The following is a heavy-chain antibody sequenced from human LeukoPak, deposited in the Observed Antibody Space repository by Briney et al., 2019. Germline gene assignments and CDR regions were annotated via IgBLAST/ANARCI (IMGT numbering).Heavy chain of an antibody. D-gene: IGHD4-17*01. CDR2: IDRDGVT. J-gene: IGHJ4*02. Sequence: PGGFLRLSYAASGFIFSKYDMHWVRQVTGKGLEWVSGIDRDGVTYYSGSVKGRFTSSRENAKNSLDLQMNTLRAGDTGVYYCARENLEYGDYAIDYWGQGILVIVSS. V-gene: IGHV3-13*01. CDR3: ARENLEYGDYAIDY. CDR1: GFIFSKYD.